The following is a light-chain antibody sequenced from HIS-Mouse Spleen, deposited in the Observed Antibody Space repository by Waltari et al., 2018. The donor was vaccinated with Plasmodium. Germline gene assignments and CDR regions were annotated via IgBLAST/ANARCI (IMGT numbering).Light chain of an antibody. V-gene: IGKV1-9*01. CDR3: QQLNSYPYT. CDR2: AAS. CDR1: QGISSY. Sequence: DIQLTHSPSYLSASVGDRVTITCRASQGISSYLAWYQQKPGQAHKLLICAASTLQSGVPSRFSGSGSGTEFTLTISRLQAEDFATYYCQQLNSYPYTFGQGTKLEIK. J-gene: IGKJ2*01.